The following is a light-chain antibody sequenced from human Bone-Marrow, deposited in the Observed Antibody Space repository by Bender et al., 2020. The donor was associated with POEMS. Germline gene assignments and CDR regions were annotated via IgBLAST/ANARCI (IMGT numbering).Light chain of an antibody. CDR3: SYAGTDTGNV. V-gene: IGLV1-36*01. Sequence: QSVVTQPPSLSEAPRQRVTISCSGSSSNIGNHGVNWYQQLPGEAPKLLIYYDDLLTPGVSDRFSASKSGNTASLTVSGLQAEDEADYYCSYAGTDTGNVFGTGTKVTVL. CDR2: YDD. CDR1: SSNIGNHG. J-gene: IGLJ1*01.